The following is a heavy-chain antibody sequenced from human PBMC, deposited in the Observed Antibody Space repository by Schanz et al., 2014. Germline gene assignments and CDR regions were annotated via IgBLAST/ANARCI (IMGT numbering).Heavy chain of an antibody. CDR3: ARDHTTESYYTAGPPIDY. CDR1: GFTFSSYA. V-gene: IGHV3-23*01. J-gene: IGHJ3*01. Sequence: EVQLLESGGGLVQPGGSLRLSCAASGFTFSSYAMSWVRQAPGKGLEWVSAISGSGGSTYYADSVKGRFTISRDNSKNTLLLQMNSRRAEDTAVYYCARDHTTESYYTAGPPIDYWGQGTLVTVSS. CDR2: ISGSGGST. D-gene: IGHD1-26*01.